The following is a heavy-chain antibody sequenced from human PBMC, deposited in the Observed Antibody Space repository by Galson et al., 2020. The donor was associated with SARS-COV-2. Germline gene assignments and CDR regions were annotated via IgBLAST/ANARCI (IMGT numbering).Heavy chain of an antibody. Sequence: KIGESLKISCAASGFTFSSYSMNWVRQAPGQGLEWVSSISSSSSYIYYADSVKGRFTISRDNAKNSLYLQMNSLRAEDTAVYYCASGDYYFDYWGQGTLVTVSS. V-gene: IGHV3-21*01. CDR2: ISSSSSYI. D-gene: IGHD7-27*01. J-gene: IGHJ4*02. CDR3: ASGDYYFDY. CDR1: GFTFSSYS.